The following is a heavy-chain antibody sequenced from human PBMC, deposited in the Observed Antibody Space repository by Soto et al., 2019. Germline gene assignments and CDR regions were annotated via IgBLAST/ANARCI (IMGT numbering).Heavy chain of an antibody. CDR1: GLAFSSHA. CDR3: AKVVIAVAGPDD. D-gene: IGHD6-19*01. CDR2: ISYDGSNK. V-gene: IGHV3-30-3*01. J-gene: IGHJ4*02. Sequence: PGVSQSLSCAASGLAFSSHALHWVRQAPGKGLEWVAGISYDGSNKYYADSVKGRFTISRDNSKNTLYLQMNSLRAEDTAVYYCAKVVIAVAGPDDWGQGTLVTFSS.